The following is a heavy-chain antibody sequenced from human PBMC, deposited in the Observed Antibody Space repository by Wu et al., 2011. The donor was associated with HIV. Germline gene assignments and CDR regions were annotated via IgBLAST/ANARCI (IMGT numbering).Heavy chain of an antibody. CDR2: IIPIFGTA. D-gene: IGHD3-10*01. V-gene: IGHV1-69*14. J-gene: IGHJ6*02. CDR3: ARGKYGSGSYYDYGMDV. Sequence: QVQLVQSGAEVKKPGSSVKVSCKASGGTFSSYAISWVRQAPGQGLEWMGRIIPIFGTANYAQKFQGRVTITADKSTSTAYMELSSLRSEDTAVYYCARGKYGSGSYYDYGMDVWGQGTTVTVSS. CDR1: GGTFSSYA.